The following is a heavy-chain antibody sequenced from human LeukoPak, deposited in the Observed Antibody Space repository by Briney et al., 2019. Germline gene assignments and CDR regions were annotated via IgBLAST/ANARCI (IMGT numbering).Heavy chain of an antibody. D-gene: IGHD6-19*01. V-gene: IGHV1-18*01. Sequence: ASVKVSCKASGYTFTSYGISWVRQAPGQGLEWMGWISACNGNTNYAQKLRGRVTMTTDTSTSTAYMELRSLRSDDTAVYYCARLQWLGYNGHMDVWGKGTTVTVSS. CDR2: ISACNGNT. J-gene: IGHJ6*03. CDR1: GYTFTSYG. CDR3: ARLQWLGYNGHMDV.